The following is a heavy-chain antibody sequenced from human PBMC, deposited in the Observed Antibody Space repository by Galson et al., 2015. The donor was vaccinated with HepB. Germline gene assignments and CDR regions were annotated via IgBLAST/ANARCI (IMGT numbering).Heavy chain of an antibody. D-gene: IGHD6-6*01. Sequence: PLRLSCAASGFTFSGSAMHWVRQASGKGLEWVGRIRSKANTYATTYTASVEGRFTISRDDSKNTAYLQMNSLRTEDTAVYYCTRQDGDYFYYYMDVWGKGTTVTVSS. J-gene: IGHJ6*03. CDR1: GFTFSGSA. CDR3: TRQDGDYFYYYMDV. V-gene: IGHV3-73*01. CDR2: IRSKANTYAT.